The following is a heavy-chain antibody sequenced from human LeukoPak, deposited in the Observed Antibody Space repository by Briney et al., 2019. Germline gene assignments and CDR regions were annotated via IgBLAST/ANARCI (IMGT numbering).Heavy chain of an antibody. CDR2: IYSGGST. D-gene: IGHD4-17*01. V-gene: IGHV3-66*01. Sequence: GGSLRLSCVASGFTFSKYAMSWVRQAPGKGLEWVSVIYSGGSTYYADSVKGRFTISRDNSKNTLYLQMNSLRAEDTAVYYCARGLNDYGDFPGDWGQGTLVTVSS. CDR1: GFTFSKYA. J-gene: IGHJ4*02. CDR3: ARGLNDYGDFPGD.